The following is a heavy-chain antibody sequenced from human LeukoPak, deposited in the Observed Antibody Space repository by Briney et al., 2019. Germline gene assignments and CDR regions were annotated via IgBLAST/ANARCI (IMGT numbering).Heavy chain of an antibody. V-gene: IGHV1-18*01. CDR1: GYTFTSYG. CDR2: ISACNGNT. Sequence: GASVKVSCKASGYTFTSYGISWVRQAPGQGLEWMGWISACNGNTNYAQKLQGRVTMTTDTSTSTAYMELRSLRSDDTAVYYCARAALGPTVTTSPENWFDPWGQGTLVTVSS. J-gene: IGHJ5*02. CDR3: ARAALGPTVTTSPENWFDP. D-gene: IGHD4-17*01.